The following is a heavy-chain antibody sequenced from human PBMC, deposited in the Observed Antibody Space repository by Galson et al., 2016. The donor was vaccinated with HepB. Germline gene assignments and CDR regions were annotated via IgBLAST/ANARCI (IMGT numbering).Heavy chain of an antibody. D-gene: IGHD3-16*01. V-gene: IGHV3-23*01. CDR1: GFTFSSYG. CDR3: VRGSTAPDV. CDR2: ISMSGGSR. J-gene: IGHJ6*04. Sequence: SLRLSCAGSGFTFSSYGMTWVRQAPGKGLEDVSSISMSGGSRDYAESVKGRFTISRDNSRSTLVLQMNSLRVEDTGVYHCVRGSTAPDVWGKGTTVTVSS.